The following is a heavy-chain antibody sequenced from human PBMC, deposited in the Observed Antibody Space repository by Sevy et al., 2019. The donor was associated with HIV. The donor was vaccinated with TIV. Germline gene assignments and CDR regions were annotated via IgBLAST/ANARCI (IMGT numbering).Heavy chain of an antibody. V-gene: IGHV1-8*01. CDR3: ARGRLTGIGFDY. CDR2: MNPNTDNT. D-gene: IGHD7-27*01. J-gene: IGHJ4*02. CDR1: GYTFTSYD. Sequence: ASVKVSCKASGYTFTSYDINWVRQATGQGLEWMGWMNPNTDNTDYAQKFQGRATMTRNTSISTAYMELSSLRSEDTAVYYCARGRLTGIGFDYWGQGTLVTVSS.